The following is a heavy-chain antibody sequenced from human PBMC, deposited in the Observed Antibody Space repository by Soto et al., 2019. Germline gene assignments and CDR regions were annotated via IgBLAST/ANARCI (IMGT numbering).Heavy chain of an antibody. Sequence: GGSLRLSCAASGFTFSSYSMNWVRQAPGKGLEWVSSISSSSSYIYYADSVKGRFTISRDNAKNSLYLQMNSLRAEDTAVYYCANSGWDYYYYGMDVWGQGTTVTVPS. V-gene: IGHV3-21*01. D-gene: IGHD6-19*01. J-gene: IGHJ6*02. CDR3: ANSGWDYYYYGMDV. CDR1: GFTFSSYS. CDR2: ISSSSSYI.